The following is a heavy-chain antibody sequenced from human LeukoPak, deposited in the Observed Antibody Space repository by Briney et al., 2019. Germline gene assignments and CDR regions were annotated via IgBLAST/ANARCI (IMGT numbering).Heavy chain of an antibody. CDR2: INPNSGGT. V-gene: IGHV1-2*02. CDR1: GYTFTSYG. D-gene: IGHD6-13*01. J-gene: IGHJ4*02. CDR3: ARGSSSWYYGY. Sequence: GASVKVSCKASGYTFTSYGISWVRQAPGQGLEWMGWINPNSGGTNYAQKFQGRVTMTRDTSISTAYMELSRLRSDDTAVYYCARGSSSWYYGYWGQGTLVTVSS.